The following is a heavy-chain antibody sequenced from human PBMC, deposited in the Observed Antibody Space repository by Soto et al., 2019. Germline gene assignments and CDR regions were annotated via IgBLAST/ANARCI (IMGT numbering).Heavy chain of an antibody. Sequence: ASVKVSCKASGYTFTGYYMHWVRQAPGQGLEWMGWINPNSGGTNYAQKFQGWVTMTRDTSISTAYMELSRLRSDDTAVYYCARDHWGAVAGDDAFDIWGQGTMVTVSS. V-gene: IGHV1-2*04. D-gene: IGHD6-19*01. CDR1: GYTFTGYY. J-gene: IGHJ3*02. CDR2: INPNSGGT. CDR3: ARDHWGAVAGDDAFDI.